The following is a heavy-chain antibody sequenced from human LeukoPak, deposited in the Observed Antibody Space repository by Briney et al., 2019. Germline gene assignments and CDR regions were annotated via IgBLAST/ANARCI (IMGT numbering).Heavy chain of an antibody. V-gene: IGHV1-46*01. D-gene: IGHD3-3*01. CDR3: ARDAGQEWHYYGMDV. CDR1: GYTFTSYY. J-gene: IGHJ6*02. CDR2: INPSGGST. Sequence: ASVKVSCKASGYTFTSYYMHWVRQAPGQGLEWMGIINPSGGSTSYAQKFQGRVTMTRDTSTSTVYMELRSLRSDDTAVYYCARDAGQEWHYYGMDVWGQGTTVTVSS.